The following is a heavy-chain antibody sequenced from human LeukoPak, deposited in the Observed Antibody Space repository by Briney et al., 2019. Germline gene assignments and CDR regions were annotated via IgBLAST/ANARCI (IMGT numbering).Heavy chain of an antibody. D-gene: IGHD3-16*02. Sequence: GGSLRLSCAASGFTLSSYWMSWVRQAPGKGLEWLANIKQDGSEKYYVDSVKGRFTISRDNAKNSLYLQMNSLRAEDTAVYYCARDKIDMITFGGVIGTFGYWGQGTLVTVSS. V-gene: IGHV3-7*01. CDR3: ARDKIDMITFGGVIGTFGY. CDR1: GFTLSSYW. CDR2: IKQDGSEK. J-gene: IGHJ4*02.